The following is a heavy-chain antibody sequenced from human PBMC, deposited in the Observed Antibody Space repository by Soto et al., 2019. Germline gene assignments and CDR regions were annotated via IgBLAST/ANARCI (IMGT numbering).Heavy chain of an antibody. V-gene: IGHV3-30*18. CDR1: GFTFSSYG. D-gene: IGHD1-26*01. CDR2: ISYDGSNK. CDR3: AKRGGSYGLFDY. J-gene: IGHJ4*02. Sequence: QVQLVESGGGVVQPGRSLRLSCAASGFTFSSYGMHWVRQAPGKGLEWVAVISYDGSNKDYADSVKGRFTISRDNSKNTLYLHMNSLRAEDTAVYYCAKRGGSYGLFDYWGQGTLVTVSS.